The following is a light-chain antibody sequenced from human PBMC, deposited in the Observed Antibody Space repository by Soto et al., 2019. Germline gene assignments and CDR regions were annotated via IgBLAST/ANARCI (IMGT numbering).Light chain of an antibody. J-gene: IGLJ2*01. CDR2: EVS. V-gene: IGLV2-8*01. CDR3: SSYAGSNNPYPSVV. Sequence: QSALTQPPSASGSPGQSVTISCTGTSSDVGGYNYVSWYQQHPGKAPKLMIYEVSKRPSGVPDRFSGSKSGNTASLTVSGLQAEDEADYYCSSYAGSNNPYPSVVFGRGTKVTVL. CDR1: SSDVGGYNY.